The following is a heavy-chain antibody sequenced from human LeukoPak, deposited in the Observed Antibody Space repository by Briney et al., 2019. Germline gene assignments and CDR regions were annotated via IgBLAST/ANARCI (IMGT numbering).Heavy chain of an antibody. Sequence: TGGSLRLSCSASGFTFSNYAMHWVRQAPGKGLEFVSGISSTGGSTNCPDSVKDRFSISRDNSKNTLYLQMTSLRADDTAVYYCVKDQHCITISCATRTVLDPWGQGTSVTVSS. CDR1: GFTFSNYA. J-gene: IGHJ5*02. CDR3: VKDQHCITISCATRTVLDP. D-gene: IGHD2-2*01. V-gene: IGHV3-64D*06. CDR2: ISSTGGST.